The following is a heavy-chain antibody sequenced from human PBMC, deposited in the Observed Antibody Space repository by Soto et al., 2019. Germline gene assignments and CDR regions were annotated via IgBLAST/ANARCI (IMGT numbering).Heavy chain of an antibody. V-gene: IGHV4-31*03. Sequence: QVQLQESGPGVVKPSQTLSLTCSVSGASISRGNYYWRWFRHHPGKGLEWIGYIYYTGSTYYNPSLTSRITISEDMSKNHFSLRLSSVTAADSAVYYCARGSEEEGGPFYYWGQGTLVTVSS. CDR2: IYYTGST. CDR3: ARGSEEEGGPFYY. J-gene: IGHJ4*02. CDR1: GASISRGNYY. D-gene: IGHD1-26*01.